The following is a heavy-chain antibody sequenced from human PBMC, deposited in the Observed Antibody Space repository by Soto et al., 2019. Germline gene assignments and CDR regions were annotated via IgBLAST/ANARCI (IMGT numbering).Heavy chain of an antibody. CDR2: ITPFFGSG. CDR1: GGTFSSYA. Sequence: QVHLVQSGAAVKKPGSSVKVSGKAIGGTFSSYAFSWVRQAPGQGLEWMGGITPFFGSGNYAQKFQGRVNITADESTSSVYLELRSLRSEDTAVYYCARCTGEYYSQFVYWGQGTLVTVSS. CDR3: ARCTGEYYSQFVY. D-gene: IGHD3-10*01. V-gene: IGHV1-69*01. J-gene: IGHJ4*02.